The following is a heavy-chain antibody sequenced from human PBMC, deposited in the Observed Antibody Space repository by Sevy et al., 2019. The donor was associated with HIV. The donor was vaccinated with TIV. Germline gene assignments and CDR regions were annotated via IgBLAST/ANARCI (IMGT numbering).Heavy chain of an antibody. CDR1: GYTFTSYG. D-gene: IGHD2-2*01. J-gene: IGHJ4*02. V-gene: IGHV1-18*01. Sequence: ASVKVSCKASGYTFTSYGISWVRQAPGQGLEWMGWISAYNGNTNYAQKLQGRVTMTTDTSTSTAYMERRSLRSDDTAVYYCARGGDIVLVPAAADYWGQGTLVTVSS. CDR3: ARGGDIVLVPAAADY. CDR2: ISAYNGNT.